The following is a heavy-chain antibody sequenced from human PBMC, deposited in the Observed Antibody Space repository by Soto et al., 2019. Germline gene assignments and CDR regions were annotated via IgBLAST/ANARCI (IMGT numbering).Heavy chain of an antibody. CDR1: GGSLSSSNW. CDR2: IYHSGST. Sequence: QVQLQESGPGLVKPSGTLSLTCAVSGGSLSSSNWWRWVRQPPGKGLEWIGEIYHSGSTNYNPSRKSRVTISVDKSKNQFSLKLSSVTAADTAVYYCARCRLGDIVLVPAAIHWYFDLWGRGTLVTVSS. CDR3: ARCRLGDIVLVPAAIHWYFDL. D-gene: IGHD2-2*02. J-gene: IGHJ2*01. V-gene: IGHV4-4*02.